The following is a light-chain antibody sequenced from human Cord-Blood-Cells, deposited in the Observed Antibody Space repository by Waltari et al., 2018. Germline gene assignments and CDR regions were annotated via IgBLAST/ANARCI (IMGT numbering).Light chain of an antibody. CDR3: QSYYSSLSGWV. CDR1: SSNIGAGYD. CDR2: GNS. J-gene: IGLJ3*02. V-gene: IGLV1-40*01. Sequence: QSVLTQPPSVSGAPGQRVTISCTGSSSNIGAGYDVHWYQQLPGTAPKLLIYGNSKRPSGVPARFSGSKSGTSASLAITGLQAEDEAEYYCQSYYSSLSGWVFGGGTKLTVL.